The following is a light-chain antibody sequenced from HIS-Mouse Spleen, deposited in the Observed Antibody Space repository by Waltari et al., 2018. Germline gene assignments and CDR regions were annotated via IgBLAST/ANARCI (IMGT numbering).Light chain of an antibody. CDR1: QGISSY. J-gene: IGKJ1*01. CDR2: AAS. Sequence: DIQLTQSPSFLSASLGDRVTITCRASQGISSYLAWYQQKPGKAPKLLIYAASTLQSGVPSRFSGSGSGTEFTLTISSLQPEDFETYYCQQLNSYPPTFGQGTKVEIK. V-gene: IGKV1-9*01. CDR3: QQLNSYPPT.